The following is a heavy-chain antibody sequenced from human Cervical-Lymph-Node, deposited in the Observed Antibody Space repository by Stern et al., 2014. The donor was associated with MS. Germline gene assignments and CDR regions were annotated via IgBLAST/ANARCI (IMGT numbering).Heavy chain of an antibody. CDR1: GYTFTSYA. CDR2: INAGNGNT. V-gene: IGHV1-3*01. CDR3: AREATGYSSSWKPYYFDY. Sequence: QVQLVQSGAEVKKPGASVKVSCKASGYTFTSYAMHWVRQAPGQRLEWMGWINAGNGNTKYSQKFQGRVTITRDTSASTAYMELSSLRSEDTAVYYCAREATGYSSSWKPYYFDYWGQGTLVTVSS. D-gene: IGHD6-13*01. J-gene: IGHJ4*02.